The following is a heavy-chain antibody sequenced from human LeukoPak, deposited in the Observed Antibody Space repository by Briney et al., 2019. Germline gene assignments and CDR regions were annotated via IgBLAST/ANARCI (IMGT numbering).Heavy chain of an antibody. J-gene: IGHJ4*02. CDR3: ARGGSIAARWGIYYFDY. CDR1: GGSISSSSYY. CDR2: IYHSGST. V-gene: IGHV4-30-2*01. D-gene: IGHD6-6*01. Sequence: PSETLSLTCTVSGGSISSSSYYWGWIRQLPGKGLEWIGYIYHSGSTYYNPSLKSRVTISVDRSKNQFSLKLSSVTAADTAVYYCARGGSIAARWGIYYFDYWGQGTLVTVSS.